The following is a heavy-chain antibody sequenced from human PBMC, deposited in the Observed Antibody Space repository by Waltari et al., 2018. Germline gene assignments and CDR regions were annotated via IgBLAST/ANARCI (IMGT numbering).Heavy chain of an antibody. CDR1: GGSISCYY. D-gene: IGHD3-10*01. CDR3: ARRHYGSGSYEDWFDP. V-gene: IGHV4-59*08. J-gene: IGHJ5*02. CDR2: IYYSGST. Sequence: QVQLQESGPGLVKPSETLSLTCTVSGGSISCYYWSWIRQPPAKGLEWIGYIYYSGSTNYNPSLKSRVTISVDTSKNQFSLKLSSVTAADTAVYYCARRHYGSGSYEDWFDPWGQGTLVTVSS.